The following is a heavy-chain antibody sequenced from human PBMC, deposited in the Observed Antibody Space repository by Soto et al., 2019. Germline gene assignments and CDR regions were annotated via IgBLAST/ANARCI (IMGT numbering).Heavy chain of an antibody. J-gene: IGHJ5*02. CDR3: ARNYGDYVGWFDP. CDR1: GGSISSYY. V-gene: IGHV4-59*08. CDR2: IYYSGST. Sequence: SETLSLTCTVSGGSISSYYWSWIRQPPGKGLEWIGYIYYSGSTNYNPSLKSRVTISVDTSKNQFSLKLSSVTAADTAVYYCARNYGDYVGWFDPWGQGTLVTVSS. D-gene: IGHD4-17*01.